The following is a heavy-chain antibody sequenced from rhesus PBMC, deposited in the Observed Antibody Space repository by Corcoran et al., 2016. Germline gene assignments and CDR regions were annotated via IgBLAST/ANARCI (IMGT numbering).Heavy chain of an antibody. V-gene: IGHV4-127*01. CDR1: GYSISSGYG. J-gene: IGHJ4*01. D-gene: IGHD3-16*01. Sequence: QVQLQESGPGLVKPSEPLSLTCAVSGYSISSGYGWGWIRQPPGKGPEWIGQIYGGSGSTYYNPSLKSRVTVSKDTSKNQFSLKLSSVTAADTAVYYCARASYYYSGSYNYWGQGVLVTVSS. CDR3: ARASYYYSGSYNY. CDR2: IYGGSGST.